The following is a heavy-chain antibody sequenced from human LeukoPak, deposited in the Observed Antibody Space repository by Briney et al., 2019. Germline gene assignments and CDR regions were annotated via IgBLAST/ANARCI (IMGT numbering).Heavy chain of an antibody. CDR3: ARDLGAVAGYDY. Sequence: ASVKVSCKASGYTFTGYYMHWVRQAPGRGLEWMGRINPNSGSTNYAQKFQGRVTMTRDTSISTAYMELSRLRSDDTAVYYCARDLGAVAGYDYWGQGTLVTVSS. D-gene: IGHD6-19*01. V-gene: IGHV1-2*06. CDR1: GYTFTGYY. CDR2: INPNSGST. J-gene: IGHJ4*02.